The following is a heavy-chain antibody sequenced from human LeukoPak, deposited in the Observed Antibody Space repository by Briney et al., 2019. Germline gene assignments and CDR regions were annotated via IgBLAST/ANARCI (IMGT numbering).Heavy chain of an antibody. CDR1: GFTFTSTA. CDR3: AADLVAGTNYYYYYGMDV. CDR2: ILVGSGNT. D-gene: IGHD6-19*01. J-gene: IGHJ6*02. V-gene: IGHV1-58*01. Sequence: ASVTVSCKASGFTFTSTAVQWVRQARGQRLEWIGWILVGSGNTNYAQKFQERVTITRDMSTSTAYMELSSLRSEDTAVYYCAADLVAGTNYYYYYGMDVWGQGTTVTVSS.